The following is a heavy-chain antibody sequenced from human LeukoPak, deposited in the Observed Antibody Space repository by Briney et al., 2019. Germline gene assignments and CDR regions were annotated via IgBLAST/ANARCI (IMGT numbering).Heavy chain of an antibody. D-gene: IGHD6-13*01. CDR1: TFTLSTYW. CDR3: ARLRAAQTYDY. Sequence: GGSLRLSCAAPTFTLSTYWMSWVRQAPGKGLEWVANIKQDGGEKYYLDSVKGRFTVSRDNAKNSLYLQMNSLRAEDTAVYYCARLRAAQTYDYWGQGTLVTVSS. J-gene: IGHJ4*02. V-gene: IGHV3-7*04. CDR2: IKQDGGEK.